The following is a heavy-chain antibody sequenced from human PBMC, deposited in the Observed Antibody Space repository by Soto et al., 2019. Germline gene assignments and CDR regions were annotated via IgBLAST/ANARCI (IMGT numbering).Heavy chain of an antibody. Sequence: SGGALRLSYAASGFTFSSDWMSWVRHAPGKGLEWVANIKQDGSEKYYVDSVKGRFTISRDNAKNSLYLQMNSLRAEDTAVYYCARGMATIYYFDYWGQGTLVTVSS. CDR1: GFTFSSDW. CDR3: ARGMATIYYFDY. J-gene: IGHJ4*02. V-gene: IGHV3-7*01. CDR2: IKQDGSEK. D-gene: IGHD5-12*01.